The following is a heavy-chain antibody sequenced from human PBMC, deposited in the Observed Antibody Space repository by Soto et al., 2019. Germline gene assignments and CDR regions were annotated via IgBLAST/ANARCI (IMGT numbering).Heavy chain of an antibody. CDR2: IYYTGST. J-gene: IGHJ3*02. Sequence: QVQLQESGPGLMKPSETLSLTCTVSGASISSYYWTLIRQPPGKGLEWIGYIYYTGSTNYNPSLKSRVTISLDTSKNQFSLKLSSVTAADTAVYYCARQLGSRYPQDIWGQGTMVTVSS. V-gene: IGHV4-59*08. D-gene: IGHD7-27*01. CDR3: ARQLGSRYPQDI. CDR1: GASISSYY.